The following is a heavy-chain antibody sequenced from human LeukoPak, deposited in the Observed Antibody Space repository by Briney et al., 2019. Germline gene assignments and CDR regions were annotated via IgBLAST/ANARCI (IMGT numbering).Heavy chain of an antibody. D-gene: IGHD6-13*01. CDR3: ARVLAAAATYYYYYYMDV. J-gene: IGHJ6*03. CDR2: INPNSGGT. V-gene: IGHV1-2*02. Sequence: ASVKVSCKASGYTFTSYDINWVRQATGQGLEWMGWINPNSGGTNYAQKFQGRVTMTRDTSISTAYMELSRLRSDDTAVYYCARVLAAAATYYYYYYMDVWGKGTTVTVSS. CDR1: GYTFTSYD.